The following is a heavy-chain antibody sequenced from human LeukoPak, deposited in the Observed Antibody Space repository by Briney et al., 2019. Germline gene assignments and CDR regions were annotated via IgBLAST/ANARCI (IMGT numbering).Heavy chain of an antibody. CDR3: VKGLTAIRSF. D-gene: IGHD2-21*02. CDR1: GFTFSTYV. CDR2: IGGDGGST. J-gene: IGHJ4*02. Sequence: GGSLRLSCSASGFTFSTYVMHWVRQAPGKGLDYVSGIGGDGGSTYYADSVKGRFTISRDNSKNTLYLQMSSLRPEDTAIYYCVKGLTAIRSFWGQGTLVIVSS. V-gene: IGHV3-64D*06.